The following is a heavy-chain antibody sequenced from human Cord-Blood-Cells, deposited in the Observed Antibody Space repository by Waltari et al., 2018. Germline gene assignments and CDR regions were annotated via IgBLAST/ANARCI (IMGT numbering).Heavy chain of an antibody. CDR3: ARGLNYYGSGSYEYFQH. CDR2: IHPTSGGT. J-gene: IGHJ1*01. D-gene: IGHD3-10*01. CDR1: GYTFTGYY. Sequence: QVQLVQSGAEVKKPGASVKVSCKASGYTFTGYYMHWVRQAPGQGLEWMRWIHPTSGGTNEAQKFQGRVTMTRDTSISTAYMELSRLRSDDTAVYYCARGLNYYGSGSYEYFQHWGQGTLVTVSS. V-gene: IGHV1-2*02.